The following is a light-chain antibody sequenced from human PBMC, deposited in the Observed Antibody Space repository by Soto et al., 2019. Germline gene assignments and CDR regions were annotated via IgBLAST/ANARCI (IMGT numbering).Light chain of an antibody. V-gene: IGKV1-6*01. J-gene: IGKJ2*02. CDR1: QGIRND. CDR3: LQDYNYPRT. Sequence: AIQMTQSPSSLSASVGDRVTITCRASQGIRNDLGWYQQKPGKAPKLLIYAASRLQSGVPSRFSGSVSGTDFTLTISSLKPEDFATYYCLQDYNYPRTFGQGTKLEIK. CDR2: AAS.